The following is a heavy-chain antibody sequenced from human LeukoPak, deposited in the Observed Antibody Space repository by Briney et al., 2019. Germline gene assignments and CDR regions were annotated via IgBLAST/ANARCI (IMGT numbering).Heavy chain of an antibody. J-gene: IGHJ6*03. D-gene: IGHD2-15*01. CDR2: INPSGGST. Sequence: GASVKVSCKASGYTFTSYYMHWVRQAPGQGLEWMGIINPSGGSTSYAQKFQGRVTVTRYMSTSTVYMELSSLRSEDTAVYYCARSLRVYYYYYYMDVWGKGTTVTVSS. CDR3: ARSLRVYYYYYYMDV. CDR1: GYTFTSYY. V-gene: IGHV1-46*01.